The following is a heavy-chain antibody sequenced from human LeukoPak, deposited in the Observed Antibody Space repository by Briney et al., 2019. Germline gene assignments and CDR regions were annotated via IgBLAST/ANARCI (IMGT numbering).Heavy chain of an antibody. CDR1: GFTFSNYN. J-gene: IGHJ4*02. D-gene: IGHD5-12*01. CDR3: ARDWWLRKQKIHDY. CDR2: ISSTSNPI. V-gene: IGHV3-48*01. Sequence: PGGSLRLSCAASGFTFSNYNMNWVRQAPGKGLEWLSYISSTSNPIYYADSVKGRFTISRDNAKNSLYLQMNSLRAEDTAVYYCARDWWLRKQKIHDYWGQGTLVTVSS.